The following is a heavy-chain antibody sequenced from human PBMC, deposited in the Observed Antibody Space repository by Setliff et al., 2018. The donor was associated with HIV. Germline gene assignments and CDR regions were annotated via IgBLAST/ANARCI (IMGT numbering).Heavy chain of an antibody. Sequence: PSETLSLTCSVFGDSISSGSYFWGWIRQTPGKGLEWIGNIYYTGFAYYNPSLKSRVTISLDTSKTHFFLNLTSVTDADTAVYFCTREGRGDPAMATTRLDYWGQGKLVTVSS. V-gene: IGHV4-39*02. CDR2: IYYTGFA. CDR1: GDSISSGSYF. J-gene: IGHJ4*02. D-gene: IGHD1-1*01. CDR3: TREGRGDPAMATTRLDY.